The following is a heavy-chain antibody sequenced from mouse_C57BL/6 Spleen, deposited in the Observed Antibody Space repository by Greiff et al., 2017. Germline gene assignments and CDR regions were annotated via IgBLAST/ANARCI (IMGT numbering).Heavy chain of an antibody. CDR1: GYTFTSYW. D-gene: IGHD4-1*01. J-gene: IGHJ4*01. V-gene: IGHV1-64*01. CDR2: IHPNSGST. Sequence: VQLQASGAELVKPGASVKLSCKASGYTFTSYWMHWVKQRPGQGLEWIGMIHPNSGSTNYNEKFKSKATLTVDKSSSTAYMQLSSLTSEDSAVYYCAMRNWDVGAMDYWGQGTSVTVSS. CDR3: AMRNWDVGAMDY.